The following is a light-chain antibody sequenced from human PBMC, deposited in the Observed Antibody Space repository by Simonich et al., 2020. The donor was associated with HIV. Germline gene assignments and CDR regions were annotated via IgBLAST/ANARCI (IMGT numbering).Light chain of an antibody. CDR1: QSISSW. CDR3: QQYHIYPYT. J-gene: IGKJ2*01. Sequence: DIQMTQSPSTLSASVGDRVTITCRASQSISSWLAWYQQKPGKAPKLLIYKASNLETGVPSRFSGSGSGTEFTLTISSLQPDDFATYYCQQYHIYPYTFGQGTKLESK. CDR2: KAS. V-gene: IGKV1-5*03.